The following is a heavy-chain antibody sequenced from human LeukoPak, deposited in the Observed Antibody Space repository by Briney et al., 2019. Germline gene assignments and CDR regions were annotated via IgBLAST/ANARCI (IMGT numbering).Heavy chain of an antibody. J-gene: IGHJ6*03. CDR2: INHSGST. CDR1: GGSISSSSYY. D-gene: IGHD2-15*01. V-gene: IGHV4-39*01. CDR3: ARHFPGRQCSGGSCYRYYYYYMDV. Sequence: SETLSLTCTVSGGSISSSSYYWGWIRQPPGKGLEWIGEINHSGSTNYNPSLKSRVTISVDTSKNQFSLKLSSVTAADTAVYYCARHFPGRQCSGGSCYRYYYYYMDVWGKGTTVTISS.